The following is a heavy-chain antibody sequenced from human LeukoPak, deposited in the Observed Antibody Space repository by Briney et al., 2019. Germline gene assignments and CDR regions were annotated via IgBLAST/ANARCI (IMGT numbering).Heavy chain of an antibody. CDR1: GFTFSDYY. Sequence: GGSLRLSCAASGFTFSDYYMSWIRQAPGKGLEWVSYISSSGSTIYYADSVKGRFTISRDNAKNSLHLQMNSLRAEDTAVYYCARALYSSGWYGDDAFDIWGQGTMVTVSS. J-gene: IGHJ3*02. D-gene: IGHD6-19*01. CDR3: ARALYSSGWYGDDAFDI. V-gene: IGHV3-11*01. CDR2: ISSSGSTI.